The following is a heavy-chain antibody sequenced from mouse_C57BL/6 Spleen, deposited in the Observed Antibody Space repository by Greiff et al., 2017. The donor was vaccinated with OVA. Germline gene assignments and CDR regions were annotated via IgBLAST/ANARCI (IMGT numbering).Heavy chain of an antibody. Sequence: EVQLVESGGGLVQPGGSMKLSCVASGFTFSNYWMNWVRQSPEKGLEWVAQIRLKSDNYATHYAESVKGRFTISRDDSKSSVYLQMNNLRAEDTGIYYCTAVVVPDWYFDVWGTGTTVTVSS. V-gene: IGHV6-3*01. CDR1: GFTFSNYW. CDR2: IRLKSDNYAT. CDR3: TAVVVPDWYFDV. J-gene: IGHJ1*03. D-gene: IGHD1-1*01.